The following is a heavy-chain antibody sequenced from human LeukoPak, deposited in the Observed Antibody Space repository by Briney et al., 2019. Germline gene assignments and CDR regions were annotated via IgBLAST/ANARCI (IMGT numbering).Heavy chain of an antibody. CDR3: ARGYSDYDLDY. Sequence: ASVRVSCKASGYTFTRYVITWVRQAPGQGLEWMGWISAYNDNTKYAQKVQGRVTMTTDTSTSTAYMELRSLRSDDTAVYYCARGYSDYDLDYWGQGTLVTVSS. CDR2: ISAYNDNT. J-gene: IGHJ4*02. D-gene: IGHD5-12*01. V-gene: IGHV1-18*01. CDR1: GYTFTRYV.